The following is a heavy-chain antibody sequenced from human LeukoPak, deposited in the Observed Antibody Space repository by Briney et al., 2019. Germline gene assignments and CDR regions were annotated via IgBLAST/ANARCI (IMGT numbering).Heavy chain of an antibody. D-gene: IGHD3-10*01. Sequence: PGGSLRLSCAASGFTFSSYWMHWVRQAPGKGLEWVSSISSSSSYIYYADSVKGRFTISRDNAKNSLYLQMNSLRAEDTAVYYCARKYGSGSYYYMDVWGKGTTVTVSS. CDR2: ISSSSSYI. J-gene: IGHJ6*03. CDR1: GFTFSSYW. V-gene: IGHV3-21*01. CDR3: ARKYGSGSYYYMDV.